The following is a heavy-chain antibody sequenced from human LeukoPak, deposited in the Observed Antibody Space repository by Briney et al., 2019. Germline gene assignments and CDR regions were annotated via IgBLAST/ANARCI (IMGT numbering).Heavy chain of an antibody. J-gene: IGHJ5*02. Sequence: ASVKVSCKASGYNFTNYAIHWVRQAPGQRLEWIGWINAGNGNTKYSQKVQGRVTITGDTSASTAYMELSSLRSEDTAVYYCAVISSVVRALTGESWGQGTQVTVSS. CDR1: GYNFTNYA. D-gene: IGHD3-10*01. CDR3: AVISSVVRALTGES. V-gene: IGHV1-3*01. CDR2: INAGNGNT.